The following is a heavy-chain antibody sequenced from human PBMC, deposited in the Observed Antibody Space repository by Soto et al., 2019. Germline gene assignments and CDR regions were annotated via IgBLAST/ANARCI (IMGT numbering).Heavy chain of an antibody. D-gene: IGHD2-2*01. CDR2: IYSGGST. V-gene: IGHV3-53*01. Sequence: GESLKISCAASGFTVSSNYMSWVRQAPGKGLEWVSVIYSGGSTYYADSVKGRFTISRDNSKNTLYLQMNSLRAEDTAVYYCARRYCSSTSCLIYGMDVWGQGTTVTVSS. CDR3: ARRYCSSTSCLIYGMDV. CDR1: GFTVSSNY. J-gene: IGHJ6*02.